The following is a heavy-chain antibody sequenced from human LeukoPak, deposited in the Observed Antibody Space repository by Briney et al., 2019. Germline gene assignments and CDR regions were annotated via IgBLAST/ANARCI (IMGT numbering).Heavy chain of an antibody. V-gene: IGHV1-69*13. Sequence: ASVKVSCKASGGTFSSYAISWVRQAPGQGLEWMGGIIPIFGTANYAQKFQGRVTITADESTSTAYMELSSLRSEDTAVYYCAGSLTGVEFLSFDYWGQGTLATVSS. CDR1: GGTFSSYA. CDR2: IIPIFGTA. D-gene: IGHD3-9*01. CDR3: AGSLTGVEFLSFDY. J-gene: IGHJ4*02.